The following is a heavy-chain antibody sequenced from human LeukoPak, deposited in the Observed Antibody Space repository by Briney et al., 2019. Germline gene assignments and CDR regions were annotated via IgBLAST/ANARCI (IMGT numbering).Heavy chain of an antibody. J-gene: IGHJ4*02. CDR1: GDPMTKNY. CDR3: VWSRYGDYFFDY. CDR2: VYSSGGT. D-gene: IGHD2-21*02. Sequence: PSETLSLPCAVSGDPMTKNYSHWIRQPAGEGLEWIGRVYSSGGTNYNPSLRSRVRISVDTSKSQFSLKLSSVTAEDTAVYYCVWSRYGDYFFDYWGQGILVTVSS. V-gene: IGHV4-4*07.